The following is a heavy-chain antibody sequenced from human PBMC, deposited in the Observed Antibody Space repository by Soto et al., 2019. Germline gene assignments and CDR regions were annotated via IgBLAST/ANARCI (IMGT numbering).Heavy chain of an antibody. D-gene: IGHD2-2*03. CDR2: INHSGST. V-gene: IGHV4-34*01. CDR3: ASVDIVVVPAAKGERFDP. Sequence: PLETLSLTCAVYGGSCSGYYWSWIRQPPGKGLEWIGEINHSGSTNYNPSLKSRVTISVDTSKNQFSLKLSSVTAADTAVYYCASVDIVVVPAAKGERFDPWGQGTLVTVSS. CDR1: GGSCSGYY. J-gene: IGHJ5*02.